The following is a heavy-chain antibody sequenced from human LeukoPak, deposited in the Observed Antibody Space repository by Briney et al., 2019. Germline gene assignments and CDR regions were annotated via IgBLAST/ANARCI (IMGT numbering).Heavy chain of an antibody. J-gene: IGHJ4*02. Sequence: ASVKVSCKASGGTFSSYAISWVRQAPGQGLEWMGGIIPIFGTANYAQKFQGRVTITADESTSTVYMELSRLRFQDTAIYYCARASSDDTAMATPFAYWGQGTLVTVSS. D-gene: IGHD5-18*01. V-gene: IGHV1-69*13. CDR1: GGTFSSYA. CDR2: IIPIFGTA. CDR3: ARASSDDTAMATPFAY.